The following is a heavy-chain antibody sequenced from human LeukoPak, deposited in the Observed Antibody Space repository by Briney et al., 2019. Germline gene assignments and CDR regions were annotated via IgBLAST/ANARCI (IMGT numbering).Heavy chain of an antibody. V-gene: IGHV3-30*09. CDR2: VSYDGGSE. D-gene: IGHD5-18*01. CDR3: ASQGYSYDVYFDY. CDR1: RFTFTTFSDYV. Sequence: GKSLRLSCAASRFTFTTFSDYVMHWARQAPGKGLEWVAAVSYDGGSEYYADSVKGRFAVSRDNSKNTLYLQMNSLRAEDTAVYYCASQGYSYDVYFDYWGQGTLVTVSS. J-gene: IGHJ4*02.